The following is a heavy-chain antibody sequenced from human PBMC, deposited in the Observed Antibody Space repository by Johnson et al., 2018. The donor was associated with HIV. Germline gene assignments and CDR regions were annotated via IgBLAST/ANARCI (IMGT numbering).Heavy chain of an antibody. CDR3: ASLVGSSSGEAFDI. CDR2: IKQDGSEK. D-gene: IGHD6-6*01. CDR1: GFTFSNYW. J-gene: IGHJ3*02. V-gene: IGHV3-7*03. Sequence: VQLVESGGGLVQPGESLRLSCEASGFTFSNYWMSWVRQAPGRALEWVANIKQDGSEKSYVDSVKGRFTISRDNAKNSLYLQMNSLRAEDTAVYYCASLVGSSSGEAFDIWGQGTMVTVSS.